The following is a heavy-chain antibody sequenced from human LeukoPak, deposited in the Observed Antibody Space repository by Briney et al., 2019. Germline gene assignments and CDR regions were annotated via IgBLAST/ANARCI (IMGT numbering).Heavy chain of an antibody. V-gene: IGHV4-39*01. J-gene: IGHJ4*02. CDR2: IYYSGST. Sequence: SETLSLTCTVSGGSISSSSYYWGWIRQPPGKGLEWIGGIYYSGSTYYNPSLKSRVTISVDTSKNQFSLKLSSVTAADTAVYYCARPAGSSSWGGLGYYFDYWGQGTLVTVSS. CDR1: GGSISSSSYY. D-gene: IGHD6-6*01. CDR3: ARPAGSSSWGGLGYYFDY.